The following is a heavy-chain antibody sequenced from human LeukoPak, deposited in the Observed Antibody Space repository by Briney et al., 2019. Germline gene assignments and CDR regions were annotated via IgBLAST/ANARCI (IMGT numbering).Heavy chain of an antibody. Sequence: PGGSLRLSGAASGFTFSSYAMSWVRQAPGKGLEWVSAISGSGGSTYYADSVKGRFTISRDNSKNTLYLQMNSLRAEDTAVYYCAKEEGDIVVVPAALPYYFDYWGQGTLVTVSS. CDR3: AKEEGDIVVVPAALPYYFDY. V-gene: IGHV3-23*01. D-gene: IGHD2-2*01. J-gene: IGHJ4*02. CDR1: GFTFSSYA. CDR2: ISGSGGST.